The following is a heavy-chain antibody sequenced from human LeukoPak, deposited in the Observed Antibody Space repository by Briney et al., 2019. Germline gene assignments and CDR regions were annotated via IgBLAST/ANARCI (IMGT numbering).Heavy chain of an antibody. V-gene: IGHV3-66*01. Sequence: PGGSLRLSCAASGFTVSSNYMGWVSQAPGKGLEWVSVIYSGGDTYYADSVKGRFTISRDNSKNMIYLEMTSLKAEDTAVYYCAKERNLEIAVAGTIFDYWGQGTLVTVSS. CDR1: GFTVSSNY. D-gene: IGHD6-19*01. CDR3: AKERNLEIAVAGTIFDY. CDR2: IYSGGDT. J-gene: IGHJ4*02.